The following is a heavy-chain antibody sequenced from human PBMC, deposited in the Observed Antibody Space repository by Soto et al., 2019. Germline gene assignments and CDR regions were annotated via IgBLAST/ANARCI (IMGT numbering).Heavy chain of an antibody. D-gene: IGHD3-3*01. CDR1: GGSISSYC. CDR2: IYYSGST. J-gene: IGHJ5*02. V-gene: IGHV4-59*01. CDR3: ARYRDDFWSGYFRWFDP. Sequence: SETLSLTCTVSGGSISSYCWSWIRQPPGKGLEWIGYIYYSGSTNYNPSLKSRVTISVDTSKNQFSLKLSSVTATDTAVYYCARYRDDFWSGYFRWFDPWGQGTLVTVSS.